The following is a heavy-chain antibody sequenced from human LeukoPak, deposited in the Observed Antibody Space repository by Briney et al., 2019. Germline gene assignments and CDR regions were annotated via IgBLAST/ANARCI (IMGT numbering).Heavy chain of an antibody. D-gene: IGHD6-25*01. V-gene: IGHV3-21*01. CDR3: ASFIAAAGRFDP. Sequence: PGGSLRLSCAASGFTFSTYSMTWVRQAPGKGLEWVSSIPGNSRYIYYADSVKGRFTISRDNAKNSLYLQMNSLRAEDTAVYYCASFIAAAGRFDPWGQGTLVTVSS. J-gene: IGHJ5*02. CDR2: IPGNSRYI. CDR1: GFTFSTYS.